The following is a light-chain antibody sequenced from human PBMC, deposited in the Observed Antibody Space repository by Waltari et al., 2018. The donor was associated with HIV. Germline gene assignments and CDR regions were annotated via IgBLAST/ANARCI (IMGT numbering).Light chain of an antibody. CDR3: QQYNNWGT. CDR1: QSVSRN. V-gene: IGKV3-15*01. J-gene: IGKJ1*01. Sequence: EIVMTQSPATLSVSPGERATLSCRASQSVSRNLAWYQQKPGQAPRLLISGASARATGIPARFSGSGSGTECTLTISSLQSEDFAVYYCQQYNNWGTFGQGTKVEIK. CDR2: GAS.